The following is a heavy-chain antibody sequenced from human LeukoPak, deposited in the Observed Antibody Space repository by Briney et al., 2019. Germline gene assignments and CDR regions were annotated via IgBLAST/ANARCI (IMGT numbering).Heavy chain of an antibody. J-gene: IGHJ4*02. CDR1: GYTFTGYY. V-gene: IGHV1-2*02. D-gene: IGHD6-13*01. CDR2: INPNSGGT. CDR3: ARAPGYRSSWYVHY. Sequence: ASVKVSCKASGYTFTGYYMHWVRQAPGQGLEWMGWINPNSGGTNYAQKLQGRVTMTRDTSISTAYMELSRLRSDDTAMYYCARAPGYRSSWYVHYWGQGPLVSVSS.